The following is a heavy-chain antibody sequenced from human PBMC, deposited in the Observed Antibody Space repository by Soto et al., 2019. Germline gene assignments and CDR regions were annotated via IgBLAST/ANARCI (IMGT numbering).Heavy chain of an antibody. D-gene: IGHD6-19*01. CDR1: GCTFRSYA. CDR2: IIPIFGTA. Sequence: SVTVSCKASGCTFRSYAISWVRQAPGQGLEWMGGIIPIFGTANYAQEFQGRVTITADESTSTAYMELSSLRSEDTAVYYCALPFRIAVAGSSRNYYYGMDVWGQGTTVTVSS. V-gene: IGHV1-69*13. J-gene: IGHJ6*02. CDR3: ALPFRIAVAGSSRNYYYGMDV.